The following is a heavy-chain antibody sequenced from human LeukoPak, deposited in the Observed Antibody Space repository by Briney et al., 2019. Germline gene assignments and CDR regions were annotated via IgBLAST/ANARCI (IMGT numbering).Heavy chain of an antibody. CDR2: INPNSGGT. J-gene: IGHJ5*02. D-gene: IGHD1-26*01. CDR3: ARGLVGATGWFDP. CDR1: GYTFTGYY. V-gene: IGHV1-2*06. Sequence: GASVKVSCKASGYTFTGYYMHWVRQAPGQGLEWMGRINPNSGGTNYAQKFQGRVTMTRDTSISTTYMELSRLRSGDTAVYYCARGLVGATGWFDPWGQGTLVTVSS.